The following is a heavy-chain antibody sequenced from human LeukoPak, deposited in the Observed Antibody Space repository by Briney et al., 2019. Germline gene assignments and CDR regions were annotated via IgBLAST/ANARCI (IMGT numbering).Heavy chain of an antibody. CDR3: ARWGSSWGNWFDP. V-gene: IGHV3-21*01. Sequence: GGSLRLSCAASGFTFSSYSMNWVRQAPGKGLEWVSSISSSSSYIYYADSVKGRFTISRDNAKNSLYLQMNSLRAEDTAVYYCARWGSSWGNWFDPWGQGTLVTVSS. D-gene: IGHD6-13*01. J-gene: IGHJ5*02. CDR1: GFTFSSYS. CDR2: ISSSSSYI.